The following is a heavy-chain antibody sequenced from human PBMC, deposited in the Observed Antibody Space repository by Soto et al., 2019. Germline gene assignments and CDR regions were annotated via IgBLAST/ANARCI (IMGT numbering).Heavy chain of an antibody. CDR3: ARGLHRNPDS. Sequence: QVQLVQSGGEVKKPGASVRVSCKTSGYTFINFGITWVRQAPGQGLEWVGKIRGYNGDTNYAPKLQGRVTMTTDPSTSTAYLELSTLRSDDTAVYYCARGLHRNPDSWGQGTLVTVSS. J-gene: IGHJ4*02. V-gene: IGHV1-18*04. CDR2: IRGYNGDT. D-gene: IGHD5-12*01. CDR1: GYTFINFG.